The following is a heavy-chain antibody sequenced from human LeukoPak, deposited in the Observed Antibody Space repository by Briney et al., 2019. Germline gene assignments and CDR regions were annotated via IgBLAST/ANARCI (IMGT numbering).Heavy chain of an antibody. CDR2: ISSSSSYI. V-gene: IGHV3-21*01. D-gene: IGHD3-10*01. Sequence: GGSLRLSCAATGFTFSSYSMNWVRQAPGKGLEWVSSISSSSSYIYYADSVKGRFTISRDNAKNSLYLQMNSLRAEDTAVYYCARDPVIGEYYFDYWGQGTLVTVSS. CDR1: GFTFSSYS. CDR3: ARDPVIGEYYFDY. J-gene: IGHJ4*02.